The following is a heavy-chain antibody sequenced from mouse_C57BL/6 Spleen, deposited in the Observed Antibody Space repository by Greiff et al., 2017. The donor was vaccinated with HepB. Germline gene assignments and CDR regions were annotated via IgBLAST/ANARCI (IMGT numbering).Heavy chain of an antibody. CDR2: IDPSDSET. Sequence: QVQLKQPGAELVRPGSSVKLSCKASGYTFTSYWMHWVKQRPIQGLEWIGNIDPSDSETHYNQKFKDKATLTVDKSSSTAYMQLSSLTSEDSAVYYCARSGYYSNPSWYFDVWGTGTTVTVSS. J-gene: IGHJ1*03. CDR1: GYTFTSYW. CDR3: ARSGYYSNPSWYFDV. D-gene: IGHD2-5*01. V-gene: IGHV1-52*01.